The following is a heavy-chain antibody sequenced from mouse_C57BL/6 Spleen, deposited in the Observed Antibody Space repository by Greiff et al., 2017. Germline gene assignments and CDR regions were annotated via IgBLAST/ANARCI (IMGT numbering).Heavy chain of an antibody. Sequence: EVKLQESGGGLVQPGGSLSLSCAASGFTFTDYYMSWVRQPPGKALEWLGFIRNKANGYTTEYSASVKGRFTISRDNSQSILYLQMNALRAEDSATYYCARYNDYAWFAYWGQGTLVTVSA. CDR3: ARYNDYAWFAY. D-gene: IGHD2-4*01. CDR1: GFTFTDYY. CDR2: IRNKANGYTT. J-gene: IGHJ3*01. V-gene: IGHV7-3*01.